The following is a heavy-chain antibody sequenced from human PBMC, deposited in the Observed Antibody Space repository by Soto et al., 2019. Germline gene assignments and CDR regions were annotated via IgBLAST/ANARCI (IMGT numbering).Heavy chain of an antibody. V-gene: IGHV3-23*01. J-gene: IGHJ4*02. CDR2: ISGTGGST. D-gene: IGHD3-10*01. CDR1: GFTFSNYV. CDR3: AKEGKRVRGLDY. Sequence: EVQLLESGGGLVQPGGSLRLSCAASGFTFSNYVLRWVRQAPGKGLEWVSAISGTGGSTYYADSVKGRFTISRDNSKNTLYVQMNRLRVEDTAVYYCAKEGKRVRGLDYWGQGTLVTVSS.